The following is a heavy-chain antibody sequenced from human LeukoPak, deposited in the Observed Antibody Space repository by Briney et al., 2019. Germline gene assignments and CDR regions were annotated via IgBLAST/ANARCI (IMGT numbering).Heavy chain of an antibody. Sequence: PSETLSLTCTVSGGSISSSSYYWGWIRQPPGKGLEWIGSIYYSGSTYYNPSLKSRVTISVDTSKNQFSLKLSSVTAADTAVYYCASGQGEWPRYYYYYGMDVWGQGTTVTVSS. CDR2: IYYSGST. D-gene: IGHD3-16*01. J-gene: IGHJ6*02. CDR3: ASGQGEWPRYYYYYGMDV. V-gene: IGHV4-39*07. CDR1: GGSISSSSYY.